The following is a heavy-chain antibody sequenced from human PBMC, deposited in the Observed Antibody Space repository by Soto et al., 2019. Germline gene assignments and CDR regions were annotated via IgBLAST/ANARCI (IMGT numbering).Heavy chain of an antibody. V-gene: IGHV3-33*01. J-gene: IGHJ4*02. CDR3: AREGRGASYYFDY. CDR2: IWYDGSNK. D-gene: IGHD3-16*01. Sequence: QVQLVESGGGVVQPGRSLRLSCAASGFTFSSCGMHWVRQAPGKGLEWVAVIWYDGSNKYYADSVKGRFTISRDNSKNTLYLQMNSLRAEDTAVYYCAREGRGASYYFDYWGQGTLVTVSS. CDR1: GFTFSSCG.